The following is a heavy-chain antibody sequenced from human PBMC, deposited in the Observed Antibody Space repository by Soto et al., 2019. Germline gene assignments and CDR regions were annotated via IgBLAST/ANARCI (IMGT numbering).Heavy chain of an antibody. V-gene: IGHV7-4-1*02. D-gene: IGHD6-13*01. CDR2: INTNTGNP. CDR1: GYTFTSYA. CDR3: ARVPFPGIAAAGNDY. Sequence: ASVKVSCKASGYTFTSYAMNWVRQAPGQGLEWMGWINTNTGNPTYAQGFTGRFVFSLDTSVSTAYLQISSLKAEDTAVYYCARVPFPGIAAAGNDYWGQGTLVTVSS. J-gene: IGHJ4*02.